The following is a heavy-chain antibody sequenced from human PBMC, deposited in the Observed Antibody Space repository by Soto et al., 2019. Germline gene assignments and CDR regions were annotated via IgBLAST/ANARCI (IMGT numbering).Heavy chain of an antibody. D-gene: IGHD2-15*01. CDR3: AKKVPAALRLYYFFGLDV. CDR1: GASISSDNR. V-gene: IGHV4-4*02. J-gene: IGHJ6*02. CDR2: ISQSGTT. Sequence: QVQLQESGPGLVKPSGTLSLTCAVSGASISSDNRWTWVRQPPGEGLEWIGEISQSGTTKYNPSLASRVTMSVDKSKNQFSLRLTSMTAADTAVYYCAKKVPAALRLYYFFGLDVWGQGTTVTVSS.